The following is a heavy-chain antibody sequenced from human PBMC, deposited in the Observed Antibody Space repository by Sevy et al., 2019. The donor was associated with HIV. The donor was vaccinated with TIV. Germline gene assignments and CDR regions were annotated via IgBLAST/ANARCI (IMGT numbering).Heavy chain of an antibody. J-gene: IGHJ3*02. Sequence: GGSLRLSCSASGFTLSSYAMHWVRQAPGKGLEWVAVICYNGSNIYYAYSVRGRFTISRDNSKNTLYLQMNSLRAEDTAVYYCVRDSYYNGWGSRDAFDIWGQGTMVTVSS. CDR2: ICYNGSNI. D-gene: IGHD3-10*01. V-gene: IGHV3-30-3*01. CDR1: GFTLSSYA. CDR3: VRDSYYNGWGSRDAFDI.